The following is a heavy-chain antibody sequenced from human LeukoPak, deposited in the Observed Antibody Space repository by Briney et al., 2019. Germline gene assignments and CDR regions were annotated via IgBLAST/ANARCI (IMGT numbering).Heavy chain of an antibody. CDR2: INPNSGGT. CDR3: ARDSVGQSYYDFWSGYYTGAYFDY. CDR1: GYTFIGYY. J-gene: IGHJ4*02. V-gene: IGHV1-2*02. Sequence: ASVKVSCKTSGYTFIGYYMHWVRQAPGQGLEWLGWINPNSGGTNYAQKFQGRVTMTRDTSISTAYMELSRLRSDDTAVYYCARDSVGQSYYDFWSGYYTGAYFDYWGQGTLVTVSS. D-gene: IGHD3-3*01.